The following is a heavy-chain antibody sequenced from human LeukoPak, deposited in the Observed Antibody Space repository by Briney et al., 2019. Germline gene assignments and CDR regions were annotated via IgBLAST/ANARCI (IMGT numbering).Heavy chain of an antibody. Sequence: SETLSLTCTVSGGSISSYYWSWIRQPPGKGPEWIGYIYYSGSTNYNPSLKSRVTISVDTSKNQFSLKLSSVTAADTAVYYCATSSGHFAFDIWGQGTMVTVSS. J-gene: IGHJ3*02. D-gene: IGHD3-10*01. CDR1: GGSISSYY. V-gene: IGHV4-59*01. CDR3: ATSSGHFAFDI. CDR2: IYYSGST.